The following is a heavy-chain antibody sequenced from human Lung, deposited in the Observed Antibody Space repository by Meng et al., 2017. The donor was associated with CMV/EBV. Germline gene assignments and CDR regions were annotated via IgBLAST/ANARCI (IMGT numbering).Heavy chain of an antibody. D-gene: IGHD2-15*01. CDR1: GYTFGSYG. V-gene: IGHV1-18*01. CDR3: ASGTPGRSYCDY. CDR2: FVNYVDT. Sequence: QPQLVQSGAEVKKPGASVRVSCKASGYTFGSYGICWVRQAPGQGLEWMGWFVNYVDTYPAPKFQGRVTMTTDTHTNTAFMELRSLTSDDTAVYYCASGTPGRSYCDYWGQGTLVTVSS. J-gene: IGHJ4*02.